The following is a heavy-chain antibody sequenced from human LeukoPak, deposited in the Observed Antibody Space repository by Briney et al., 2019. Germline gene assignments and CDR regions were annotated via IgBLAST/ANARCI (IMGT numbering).Heavy chain of an antibody. CDR2: IKSKGDGGAT. CDR3: ATLTMILVHEDY. V-gene: IGHV3-15*01. Sequence: GGSLRLSCVASEFTFTNAWMNWVRQAPGKGLEWVGRIKSKGDGGATDYAAPVRGRFTISRDDSRKTLYLQMDSLKTEDTAVYFRATLTMILVHEDYWGQGTLVTVSS. J-gene: IGHJ4*02. D-gene: IGHD3-22*01. CDR1: EFTFTNAW.